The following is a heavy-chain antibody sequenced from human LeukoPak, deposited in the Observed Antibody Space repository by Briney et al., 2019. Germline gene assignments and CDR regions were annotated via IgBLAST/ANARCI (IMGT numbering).Heavy chain of an antibody. D-gene: IGHD3-3*01. V-gene: IGHV3-23*01. CDR2: ISGSGGST. CDR1: GFTFSSYG. Sequence: GGSLRLSCAASGFTFSSYGMSWVRQAPGKGLEWVSAISGSGGSTYYADSVKGRFTISRDNAKNSLYLQMNSLRAEDTAVYYCARGPRITIFGVVTLHGWFDPWGQGTLVTVSS. J-gene: IGHJ5*02. CDR3: ARGPRITIFGVVTLHGWFDP.